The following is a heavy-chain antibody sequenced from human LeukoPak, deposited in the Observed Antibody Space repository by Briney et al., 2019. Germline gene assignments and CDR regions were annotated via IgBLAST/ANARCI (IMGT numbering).Heavy chain of an antibody. V-gene: IGHV3-53*01. CDR2: IYSGGST. Sequence: PGRSLRLSCAASGFPFSSYGMHWVRQAPGKGLEWVSVIYSGGSTYYADSVKGRFTISRDNSKNTLYLQMNSLRAEDTAVYYCARGGGDLAYCGGDCFSDAFDIWGQGTMVTVSS. CDR3: ARGGGDLAYCGGDCFSDAFDI. CDR1: GFPFSSYG. D-gene: IGHD2-21*02. J-gene: IGHJ3*02.